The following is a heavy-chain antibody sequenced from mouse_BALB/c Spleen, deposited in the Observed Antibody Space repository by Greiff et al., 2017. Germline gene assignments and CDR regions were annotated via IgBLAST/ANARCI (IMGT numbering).Heavy chain of an antibody. J-gene: IGHJ3*01. D-gene: IGHD1-1*02. CDR2: INPYNGDT. CDR3: ARGIYRGNPAWFAY. V-gene: IGHV1-20*02. CDR1: GYSFTGYF. Sequence: VQLKQSGPELVKPGASVKISCKASGYSFTGYFMNWVMQSHGKSLEWIGRINPYNGDTFYNQKFKGKATLTVDKSSSTAHMELRSLASEDSAVYYCARGIYRGNPAWFAYWGQGTLVTVSA.